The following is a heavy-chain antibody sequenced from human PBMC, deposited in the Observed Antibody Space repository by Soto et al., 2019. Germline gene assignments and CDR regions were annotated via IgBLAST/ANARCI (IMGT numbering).Heavy chain of an antibody. V-gene: IGHV3-11*01. D-gene: IGHD1-1*01. J-gene: IGHJ3*01. CDR1: GFTFSDNY. CDR2: VSTSGDTT. CDR3: AKDGGLFGTPDSFDV. Sequence: GGSLRLSCEASGFTFSDNYMNWIRQAPGKGLEWVSYVSTSGDTTHYADSARGRFTISRDNSKDALYLQMSNLRVDDTALYYCAKDGGLFGTPDSFDVWGQGTMVTVSS.